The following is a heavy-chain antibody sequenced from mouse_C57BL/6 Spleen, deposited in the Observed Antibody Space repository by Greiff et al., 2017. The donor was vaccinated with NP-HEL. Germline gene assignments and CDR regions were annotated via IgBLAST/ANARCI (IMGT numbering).Heavy chain of an antibody. D-gene: IGHD1-1*01. V-gene: IGHV14-3*01. CDR2: IDPANGNT. CDR1: GFNIKNTY. Sequence: VQLKESVAELVRPGASVKLSCTASGFNIKNTYMHWVKQRPEQGLEWIGRIDPANGNTKYAPKFQGKATITADTSSNTAYLQLSSLTSEDTAIYYCARPHPTVVARGAMDYWGQGTSVTVSS. CDR3: ARPHPTVVARGAMDY. J-gene: IGHJ4*01.